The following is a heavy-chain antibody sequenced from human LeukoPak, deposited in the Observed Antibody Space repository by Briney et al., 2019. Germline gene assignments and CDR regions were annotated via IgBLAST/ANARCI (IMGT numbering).Heavy chain of an antibody. D-gene: IGHD6-6*01. CDR2: ISYDGSNK. V-gene: IGHV3-30-3*01. J-gene: IGHJ4*02. CDR1: GFTFSSYA. CDR3: ARDPSFVLDY. Sequence: GRSLRLSCAASGFTFSSYAMHWVRQAPGKGLEWVAVISYDGSNKYYADSVKGRFTISRDNSKNTLYLQMNSLRAEDTAVYYCARDPSFVLDYWGQGTLVTVSS.